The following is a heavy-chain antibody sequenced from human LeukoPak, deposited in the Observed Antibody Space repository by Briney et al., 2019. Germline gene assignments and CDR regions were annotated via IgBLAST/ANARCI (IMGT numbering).Heavy chain of an antibody. D-gene: IGHD6-13*01. CDR2: ISSSGSTI. J-gene: IGHJ4*02. CDR3: AREPGARGPIAAAAQGDY. V-gene: IGHV3-11*04. CDR1: GFTFSDYY. Sequence: GGSLRLSCAASGFTFSDYYMSWIRQAPGKGLEWVSYISSSGSTIYYADSVKGRFTISRDNAKNSLYLQMNSLRAEDTAVYYCAREPGARGPIAAAAQGDYWGQGTLVTVSS.